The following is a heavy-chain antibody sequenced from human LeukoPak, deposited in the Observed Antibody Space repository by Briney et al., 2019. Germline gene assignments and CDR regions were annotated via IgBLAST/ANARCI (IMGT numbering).Heavy chain of an antibody. V-gene: IGHV1-69*05. D-gene: IGHD4-23*01. CDR2: IIPIFGTA. CDR3: ARDLGVTRDRLNDAFDI. Sequence: SVKVSCKASGGTFSSYAISWVRQAPGQGLEWMGRIIPIFGTANYAQKFQGRVTITTDESTGTAYMELSSLRSEDTAVYYCARDLGVTRDRLNDAFDIWGQGTMVTVSS. CDR1: GGTFSSYA. J-gene: IGHJ3*02.